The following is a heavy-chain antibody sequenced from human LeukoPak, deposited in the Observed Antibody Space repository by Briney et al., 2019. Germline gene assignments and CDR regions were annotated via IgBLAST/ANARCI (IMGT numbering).Heavy chain of an antibody. Sequence: ASVKVSCKASGYSFTKYGISWVRQAPGQGLEWMGWISAYTRNTDHAQKFQDRVTMTTDTSVTTAYMELRSLRSDDTAVYYCARDSGYQSDAFDFWGQGTMVIVSS. V-gene: IGHV1-18*01. CDR1: GYSFTKYG. CDR2: ISAYTRNT. CDR3: ARDSGYQSDAFDF. D-gene: IGHD2-2*01. J-gene: IGHJ3*01.